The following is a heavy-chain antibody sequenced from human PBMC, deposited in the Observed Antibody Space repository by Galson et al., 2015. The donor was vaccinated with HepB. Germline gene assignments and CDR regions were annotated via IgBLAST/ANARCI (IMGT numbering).Heavy chain of an antibody. CDR1: GFTFSSYS. CDR2: ISSSSSYI. CDR3: ARASTYDILTGYYGPKLDYYYGMDV. V-gene: IGHV3-21*01. Sequence: SLRLSCAASGFTFSSYSMNWVRQAPGKGLEWVSSISSSSSYIYYADSVKGRFTISRDNAKNSLYLQMNSLRAEDTAVYYCARASTYDILTGYYGPKLDYYYGMDVWGQGTTVTVSS. D-gene: IGHD3-9*01. J-gene: IGHJ6*02.